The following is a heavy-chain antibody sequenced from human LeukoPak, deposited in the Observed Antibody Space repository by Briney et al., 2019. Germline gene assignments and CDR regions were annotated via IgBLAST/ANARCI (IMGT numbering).Heavy chain of an antibody. Sequence: SETLSLTCIVSGGSINTYYWSWIRQSAEKGLEWIGRVHTTGYTPYNPSLRSRVSMSVDTSKNQFSLNLSSVTAADTAVYYCARGIVGAGDWGQGTLVTVSS. CDR1: GGSINTYY. J-gene: IGHJ4*02. D-gene: IGHD1-26*01. V-gene: IGHV4-4*07. CDR3: ARGIVGAGD. CDR2: VHTTGYT.